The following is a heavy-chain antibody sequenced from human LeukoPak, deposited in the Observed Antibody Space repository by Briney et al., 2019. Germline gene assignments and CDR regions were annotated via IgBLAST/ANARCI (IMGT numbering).Heavy chain of an antibody. CDR2: INQGGGDT. Sequence: GGSLRLSCAASGFTFRTCWMSWVRQAPGKGLEWVASINQGGGDTYYVESVKGRFTVSRDNAMNSFFLQMNNLRVEDTAVYYCARLLGDRAIYDYWGQGTLVAVSS. J-gene: IGHJ4*02. CDR1: GFTFRTCW. V-gene: IGHV3-7*01. D-gene: IGHD2-21*01. CDR3: ARLLGDRAIYDY.